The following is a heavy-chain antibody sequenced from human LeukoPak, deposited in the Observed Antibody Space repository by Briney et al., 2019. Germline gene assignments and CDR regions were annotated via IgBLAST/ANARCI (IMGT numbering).Heavy chain of an antibody. CDR2: ISSSSSYI. D-gene: IGHD5-18*01. V-gene: IGHV3-21*04. Sequence: GGSLRLSCAASGFTFSSYSMNWVRQAPGKGLEWVSSISSSSSYIYYADSVKGRFTISRDNAKNSLYLQMNSLRAEDTALYYCAKDSSRGYSYDPRSYYFDYWGQGTLVTVSS. CDR3: AKDSSRGYSYDPRSYYFDY. CDR1: GFTFSSYS. J-gene: IGHJ4*02.